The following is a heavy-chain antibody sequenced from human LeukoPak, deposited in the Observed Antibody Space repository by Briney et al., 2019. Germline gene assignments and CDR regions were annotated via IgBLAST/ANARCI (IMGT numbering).Heavy chain of an antibody. CDR2: IIPIFGTA. V-gene: IGHV1-69*05. J-gene: IGHJ3*02. CDR1: GGTFSSYA. D-gene: IGHD3-22*01. Sequence: SVKVSCKASGGTFSSYAISWVRQAPGQGLGWMGGIIPIFGTANYAQKFQGRVTITTDESTSTAYMELSSLRSEDTAVYYCARTGHYDSSDYGAFDIWGQGTMVTVSS. CDR3: ARTGHYDSSDYGAFDI.